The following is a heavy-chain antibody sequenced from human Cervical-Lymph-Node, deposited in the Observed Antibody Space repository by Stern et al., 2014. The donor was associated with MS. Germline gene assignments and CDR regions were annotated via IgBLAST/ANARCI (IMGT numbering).Heavy chain of an antibody. V-gene: IGHV3-21*01. CDR3: TRARRGFDY. CDR2: ISSTSTYI. Sequence: EVQLEESGGGLFKPGGSLRLSCAVSGFTFRNYTMNWVRQAPGRGLEWVSSISSTSTYIYYADSVKGRFTISRDNAKNSLYLQMNSLRAEDTAVYYCTRARRGFDYWGQGTLVTVSS. CDR1: GFTFRNYT. J-gene: IGHJ4*02.